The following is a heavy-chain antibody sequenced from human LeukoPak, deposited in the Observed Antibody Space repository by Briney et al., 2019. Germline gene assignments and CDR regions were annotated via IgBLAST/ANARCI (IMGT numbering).Heavy chain of an antibody. Sequence: GASLRLSCAASGFTSSSYAMSWVRQAPGKGLEWVSAISGSGGSTYYADSVKGRFTISRDNSKNTLYLQMNSLRAEDTAVYYCAKAAYDFWSGYLDWGQGTLVTVSS. D-gene: IGHD3-3*01. CDR2: ISGSGGST. V-gene: IGHV3-23*01. CDR1: GFTSSSYA. J-gene: IGHJ4*02. CDR3: AKAAYDFWSGYLD.